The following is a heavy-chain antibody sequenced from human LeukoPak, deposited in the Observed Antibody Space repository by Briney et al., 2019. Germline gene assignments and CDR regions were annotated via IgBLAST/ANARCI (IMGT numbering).Heavy chain of an antibody. CDR1: GFTFSRYA. CDR3: AKRSDYDSGSYWYYYGMDV. D-gene: IGHD3-10*01. CDR2: ISGSGGSS. Sequence: GGSLRLSCAAFGFTFSRYAMSWVRQAPGKGLEWVSAISGSGGSSYYADSVKGRFTISRDNSKNTLYLQMNSMRAEDTAVYYCAKRSDYDSGSYWYYYGMDVWGQGTTVTVSS. J-gene: IGHJ6*02. V-gene: IGHV3-23*01.